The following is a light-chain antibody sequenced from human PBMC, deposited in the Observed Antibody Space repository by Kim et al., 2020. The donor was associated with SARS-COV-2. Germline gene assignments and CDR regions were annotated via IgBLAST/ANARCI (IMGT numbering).Light chain of an antibody. CDR2: EVS. Sequence: GQAVTLSCTGTSSDVGDYNCVSWYQQHPGKAPKLMIYEVSKRPSGVPDRFSGSKSGNTASLTVSGLQAEDEADYYCSSYAGSNTLVFGGGTKLTVL. CDR3: SSYAGSNTLV. V-gene: IGLV2-8*01. J-gene: IGLJ2*01. CDR1: SSDVGDYNC.